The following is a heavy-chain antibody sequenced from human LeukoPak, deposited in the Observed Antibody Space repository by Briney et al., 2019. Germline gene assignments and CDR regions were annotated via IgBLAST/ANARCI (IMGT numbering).Heavy chain of an antibody. CDR1: GGSISSSDYY. J-gene: IGHJ4*02. CDR3: ARWVDLTVY. D-gene: IGHD3-9*01. V-gene: IGHV4-39*01. CDR2: FDHTGTT. Sequence: SETLSLTCTVSGGSISSSDYYWGWIRQPPGKGLEWIGSFDHTGTTYYNPSLKSRVTTSVDTSNNQFSLRLSSVTAADTAVYYCARWVDLTVYWGQGTLVTVSP.